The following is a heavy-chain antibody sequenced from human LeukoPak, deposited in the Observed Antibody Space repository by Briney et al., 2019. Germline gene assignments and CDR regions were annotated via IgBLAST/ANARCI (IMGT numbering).Heavy chain of an antibody. CDR2: VNPKSGAT. V-gene: IGHV1-2*02. CDR3: ARAYEYGWFDP. CDR1: GYTFTDYY. J-gene: IGHJ5*02. D-gene: IGHD4/OR15-4a*01. Sequence: GASVRVSCKASGYTFTDYYLHWLRQAPGQGLEWVGWVNPKSGATNYAQRFQGRVTMTWQTSISTGNMELSSLRSDDTAVYYCARAYEYGWFDPWGQGTLVTVSS.